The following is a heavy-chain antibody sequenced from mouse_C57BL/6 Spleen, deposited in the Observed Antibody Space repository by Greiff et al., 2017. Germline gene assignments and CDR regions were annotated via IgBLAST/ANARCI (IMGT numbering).Heavy chain of an antibody. D-gene: IGHD1-1*01. CDR1: GYAFTTYL. CDR2: INPGSGGT. Sequence: VKLMESGAELVRPGTSVKVSCKASGYAFTTYLLEWVKQRPGQGLEWIGVINPGSGGTNYNEKFKGKATLTADKSSSTAYMQLSSLTSEDSAVYVCARYGRYWYFDVWGTGTTVTVSS. CDR3: ARYGRYWYFDV. J-gene: IGHJ1*03. V-gene: IGHV1-54*01.